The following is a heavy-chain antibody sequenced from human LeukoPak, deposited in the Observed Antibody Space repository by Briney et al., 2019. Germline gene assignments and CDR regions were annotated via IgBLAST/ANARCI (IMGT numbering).Heavy chain of an antibody. CDR3: ARVGSFVGQPNV. D-gene: IGHD3-10*01. Sequence: SETLSLTCSVSGDSVSRYYWSWIRQPPGKGLEWIGYIYYSGSTNYNPSLKSRVTISVDTSKNQFSLKLSSVTAADTAVYYCARVGSFVGQPNVWGQGTLVTVSS. CDR1: GDSVSRYY. V-gene: IGHV4-59*02. J-gene: IGHJ4*02. CDR2: IYYSGST.